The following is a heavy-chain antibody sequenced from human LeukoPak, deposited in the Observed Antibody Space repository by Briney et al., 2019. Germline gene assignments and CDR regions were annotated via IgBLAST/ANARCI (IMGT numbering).Heavy chain of an antibody. Sequence: PSETLSLTCAVSGVSIDSSHWWSWVRQAPGKGLEWVSVIYSGGSTYYADSVKGRFTISRDNSKNTLYLQMNSLRAEDTAVYYCARVYYDSSGYLYYFDYWGQGTLVTVSS. J-gene: IGHJ4*02. CDR3: ARVYYDSSGYLYYFDY. V-gene: IGHV3-66*01. CDR2: IYSGGST. CDR1: GVSIDSSHW. D-gene: IGHD3-22*01.